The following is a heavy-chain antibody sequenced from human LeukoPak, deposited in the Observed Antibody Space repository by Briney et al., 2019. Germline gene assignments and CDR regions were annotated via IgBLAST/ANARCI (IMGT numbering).Heavy chain of an antibody. CDR1: GGSISSGDYY. Sequence: SETLSLTCTVSGGSISSGDYYWSWIRQPPGKGLEWIGYIYHSGSTYYNPSLKSRVTISVDRSKNQFSLKLSSVTAADTAVYYCARGGYDILTVRLSWFDPWGQGTLVTVSS. J-gene: IGHJ5*02. V-gene: IGHV4-30-4*01. D-gene: IGHD3-9*01. CDR2: IYHSGST. CDR3: ARGGYDILTVRLSWFDP.